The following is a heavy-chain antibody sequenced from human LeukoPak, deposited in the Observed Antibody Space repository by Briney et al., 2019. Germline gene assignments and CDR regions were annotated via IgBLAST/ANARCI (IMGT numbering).Heavy chain of an antibody. CDR2: IYHGGST. Sequence: SGTLSLTCAVSGGSISSNNWWGWVRQPPGKGLEWIGDIYHGGSTNYNPSLKSRVTISVDKSKNHFSLMLSSVTAADTAVYYCAELPLYYYGMDVWGPGTTVTVSS. CDR3: AELPLYYYGMDV. J-gene: IGHJ6*02. CDR1: GGSISSNNW. D-gene: IGHD1-26*01. V-gene: IGHV4-4*02.